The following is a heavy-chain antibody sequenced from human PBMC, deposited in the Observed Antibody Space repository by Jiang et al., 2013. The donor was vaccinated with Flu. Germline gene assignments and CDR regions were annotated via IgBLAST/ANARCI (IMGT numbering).Heavy chain of an antibody. J-gene: IGHJ6*02. CDR3: ARDLLGNYGMDV. V-gene: IGHV1-45*02. Sequence: QDRVTITRDRSMSTAYMELSSLRSEDTAVYYCARDLLGNYGMDVWGQGTTVTVSS. D-gene: IGHD2/OR15-2a*01.